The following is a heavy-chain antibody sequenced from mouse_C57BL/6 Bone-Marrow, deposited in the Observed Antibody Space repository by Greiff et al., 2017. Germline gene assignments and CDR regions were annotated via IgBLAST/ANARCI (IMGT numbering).Heavy chain of an antibody. CDR3: ARQDYYGRSP. V-gene: IGHV5-6*01. J-gene: IGHJ1*03. CDR1: GFTFSSYG. D-gene: IGHD1-1*01. CDR2: ISSGGSYT. Sequence: EVKLVESGGDLVKPGGSLKLSCAASGFTFSSYGMSWVRQTPDKRLEWVATISSGGSYTYAPDSVKGRFTISRDNAKNTLYLQMSSLKSEDTAMYYCARQDYYGRSPWGTGTTVTVSS.